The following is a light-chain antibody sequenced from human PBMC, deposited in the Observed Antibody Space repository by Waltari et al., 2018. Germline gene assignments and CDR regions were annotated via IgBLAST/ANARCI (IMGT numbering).Light chain of an antibody. V-gene: IGKV3-11*01. CDR1: QSVNKY. J-gene: IGKJ4*01. CDR3: LKRAGGPL. Sequence: EIVLTQSPATLSLSPGESATLSCRASQSVNKYLDWFQQKPGQAPRLLIYGASNRAAGIPARFSGSGSGTDFTLTISSLEPEDFAVYYCLKRAGGPLFGGGTKV. CDR2: GAS.